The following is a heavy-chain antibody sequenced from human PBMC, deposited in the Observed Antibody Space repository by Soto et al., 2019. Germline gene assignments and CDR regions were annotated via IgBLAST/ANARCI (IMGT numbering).Heavy chain of an antibody. CDR3: ARYALGLSPWWYNWFDR. CDR2: ISDSGGSP. D-gene: IGHD2-8*02. Sequence: VQLLESGGGLVQPGGSLRLSCAASGFTFSSYAMNWVRQTPGEGLEWVSGISDSGGSPYYADSVKGRFTISRDNSKNTLYLQMGSLRAEDTGVYYCARYALGLSPWWYNWFDRWGQGTLVSVSS. J-gene: IGHJ5*02. CDR1: GFTFSSYA. V-gene: IGHV3-23*01.